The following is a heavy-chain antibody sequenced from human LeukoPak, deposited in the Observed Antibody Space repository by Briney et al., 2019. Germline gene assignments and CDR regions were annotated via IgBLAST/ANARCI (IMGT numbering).Heavy chain of an antibody. CDR2: ISAYNGNT. CDR3: ARAHVVPAAQEIDY. V-gene: IGHV1-18*01. J-gene: IGHJ4*02. Sequence: GASVKVSCKASGYTFTSYGISWVGQAPGQGLEWMGWISAYNGNTNYAQKLQGRVTMTTDTSTSTAYMELRSLRSDDTAVYYCARAHVVPAAQEIDYWGQGTLVTVSS. D-gene: IGHD2-2*01. CDR1: GYTFTSYG.